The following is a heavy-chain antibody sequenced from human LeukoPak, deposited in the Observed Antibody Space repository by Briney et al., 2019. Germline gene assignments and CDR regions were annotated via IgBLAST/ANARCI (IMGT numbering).Heavy chain of an antibody. CDR3: ARGYRSSAYIS. CDR1: GYIFTGYY. CDR2: INPKSGGT. D-gene: IGHD6-13*01. J-gene: IGHJ5*02. V-gene: IGHV1-2*02. Sequence: ASVKVSCKASGYIFTGYYIHWMRQAPGQGLEWMGWINPKSGGTNYAQKFQGRITMTRDTPISAAYMELSSLTSDDTAVYYCARGYRSSAYISWGQGTLVTVSS.